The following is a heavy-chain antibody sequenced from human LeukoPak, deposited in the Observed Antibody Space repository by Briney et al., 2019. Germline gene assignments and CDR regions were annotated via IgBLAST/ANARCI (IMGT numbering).Heavy chain of an antibody. J-gene: IGHJ4*02. V-gene: IGHV3-23*01. Sequence: GGSLRLSCAASGFTFSSYAMSWVRQAPGKGLEWVSGISGSGGSTYYADSVKGRFTISRDNSKNTLYLQMNSLRAEDTAVYYCAKDQGCSVGSCYSDYWGQGTLVTVSS. CDR1: GFTFSSYA. CDR3: AKDQGCSVGSCYSDY. D-gene: IGHD2-15*01. CDR2: ISGSGGST.